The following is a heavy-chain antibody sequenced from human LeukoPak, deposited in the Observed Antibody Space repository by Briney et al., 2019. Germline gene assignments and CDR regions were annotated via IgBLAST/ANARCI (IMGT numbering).Heavy chain of an antibody. V-gene: IGHV4-34*01. CDR1: GGYFSAYY. Sequence: SETLSLTCAVYGGYFSAYYWTWVRQPPGKGLEWIGEINHSGSTNYNPSLKSRVTISVDTSKNQFSLRLTSVTAADTAVYYCAREVSAGDDAFDIWGQGTMVTVSS. J-gene: IGHJ3*02. CDR2: INHSGST. CDR3: AREVSAGDDAFDI. D-gene: IGHD4-11*01.